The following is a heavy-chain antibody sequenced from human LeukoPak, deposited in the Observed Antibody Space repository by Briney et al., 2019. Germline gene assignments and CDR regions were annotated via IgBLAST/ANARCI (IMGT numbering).Heavy chain of an antibody. Sequence: GGSLRLSCAASGFSFSTYEMNWVRQAPGKGLERISYTSSAASIVDYADSVRGRFTISRDNAKNSLYLQMNSLRAEDTAVYYCARIVPRGPRPNPPTDYWGQGTLVTVSS. CDR2: TSSAASIV. CDR1: GFSFSTYE. D-gene: IGHD1-14*01. J-gene: IGHJ4*02. V-gene: IGHV3-48*03. CDR3: ARIVPRGPRPNPPTDY.